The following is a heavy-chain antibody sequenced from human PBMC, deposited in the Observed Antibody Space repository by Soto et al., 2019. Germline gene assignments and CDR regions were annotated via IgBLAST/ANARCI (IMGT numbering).Heavy chain of an antibody. CDR2: IYYSGST. D-gene: IGHD3-10*01. V-gene: IGHV4-31*03. CDR3: ARGITMIRGVILTPYFDY. CDR1: GGSISSGGYY. Sequence: QVQLQESGPGLVKPSQTLSLTCTVSGGSISSGGYYWSWIRQHPGKGLEWIGYIYYSGSTYYNPSLKSRVTISVDTSKNPFSLKLSSVTAADTAVYYCARGITMIRGVILTPYFDYWGQGTLVTVSS. J-gene: IGHJ4*02.